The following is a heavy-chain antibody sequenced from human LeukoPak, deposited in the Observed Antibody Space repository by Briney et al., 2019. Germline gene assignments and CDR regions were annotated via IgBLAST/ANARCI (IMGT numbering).Heavy chain of an antibody. D-gene: IGHD3-10*02. CDR2: ISSSGSTI. J-gene: IGHJ6*04. V-gene: IGHV3-48*03. CDR3: AELGITMIGGV. CDR1: GFTFSSYE. Sequence: GGSLTLSCAASGFTFSSYEMNWVRQAPGKGLEWVSYISSSGSTIYYADSVKGRFTISRDNANNSLYLQMNSLRAEDTAVYYCAELGITMIGGVWGKGTTVTISS.